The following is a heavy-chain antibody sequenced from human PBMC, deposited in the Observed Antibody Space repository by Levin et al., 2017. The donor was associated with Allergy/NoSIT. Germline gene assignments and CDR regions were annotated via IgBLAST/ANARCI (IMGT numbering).Heavy chain of an antibody. CDR1: GFTFTSYA. Sequence: GESLKISCAASGFTFTSYAMSWVRQAPGKGLEWVSAISGSGDNTYYADSVKGRFTTARDNSKNTLYLQMNSLRAEDTAVYYCAKGHYDYVWGSHRAIDYWGQGALVTVSS. CDR3: AKGHYDYVWGSHRAIDY. J-gene: IGHJ4*02. V-gene: IGHV3-23*01. D-gene: IGHD3-16*01. CDR2: ISGSGDNT.